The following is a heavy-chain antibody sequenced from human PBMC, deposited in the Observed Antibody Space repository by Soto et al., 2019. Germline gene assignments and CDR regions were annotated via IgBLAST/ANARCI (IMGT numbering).Heavy chain of an antibody. D-gene: IGHD3-22*01. Sequence: QLQLQESGPGLVKPSETLSLTCTVSGGSISSITYYWGWIRQPPGKGLEWIGSIYYSGSTYYNPSLKSRVTISGDTHKTQFSLKLSSVTAADTAVYYCARYLPMIVVVTDDAFDIWGQGIMVTVSS. CDR1: GGSISSITYY. CDR2: IYYSGST. V-gene: IGHV4-39*01. CDR3: ARYLPMIVVVTDDAFDI. J-gene: IGHJ3*02.